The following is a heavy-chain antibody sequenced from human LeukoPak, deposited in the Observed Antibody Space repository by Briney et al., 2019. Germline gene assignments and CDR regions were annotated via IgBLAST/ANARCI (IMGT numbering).Heavy chain of an antibody. CDR2: ISGSGGST. V-gene: IGHV3-23*01. J-gene: IGHJ4*02. D-gene: IGHD2-21*02. Sequence: QPGGSLRLSCAASGFTFSSYGMSWVRQAPGKGLEWVSAISGSGGSTYYADSVKGRFTISRDNSKNTLYLQMSSLRAEDTAVYYCARVRVVVTTYFDNWGQGTPVTVSS. CDR1: GFTFSSYG. CDR3: ARVRVVVTTYFDN.